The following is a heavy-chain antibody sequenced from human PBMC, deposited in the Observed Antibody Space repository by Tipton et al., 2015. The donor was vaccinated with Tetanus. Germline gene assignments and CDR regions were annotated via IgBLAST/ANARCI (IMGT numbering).Heavy chain of an antibody. V-gene: IGHV4-39*02. Sequence: TLSLTCTVPGGSISSSNYYWGWIRQPPGKGLEWIGRIYYSGSTSYNPSLKSRVTISVDTSKNQFSLKLSSVTAADSALYFCARGTDAYKSGNYWGQGTLVTVSS. J-gene: IGHJ4*01. D-gene: IGHD5-24*01. CDR1: GGSISSSNYY. CDR3: ARGTDAYKSGNY. CDR2: IYYSGST.